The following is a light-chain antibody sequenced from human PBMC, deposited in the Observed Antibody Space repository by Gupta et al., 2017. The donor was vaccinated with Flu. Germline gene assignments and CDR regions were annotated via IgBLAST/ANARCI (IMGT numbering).Light chain of an antibody. Sequence: QSALTQPPSASGSPGPSVAISCTGTSYDIGAYKFVSWYQQHPGKAPKLVLYEVNKRPSGVPDRFSGARSGNAASLTVSGLQADDEAVYFCSAYAGNQNVLFGGGTKLTV. V-gene: IGLV2-8*01. CDR3: SAYAGNQNVL. J-gene: IGLJ2*01. CDR2: EVN. CDR1: SYDIGAYKF.